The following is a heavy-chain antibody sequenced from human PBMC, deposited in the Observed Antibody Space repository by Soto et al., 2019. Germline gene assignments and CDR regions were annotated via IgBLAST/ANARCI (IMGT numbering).Heavy chain of an antibody. CDR3: AGIPHSTTSYYDHNFGMDV. CDR2: IYPADSDT. CDR1: GYSFPSDW. J-gene: IGHJ6*02. Sequence: GESLKISCKGSGYSFPSDWIGWVRQMPGKGLEWMGSIYPADSDTRYSPAFQGQVTISADKSIRTAYLQWSSLKAPDTATDSCAGIPHSTTSYYDHNFGMDVWGQGTTVTVSS. V-gene: IGHV5-51*01. D-gene: IGHD2-2*01.